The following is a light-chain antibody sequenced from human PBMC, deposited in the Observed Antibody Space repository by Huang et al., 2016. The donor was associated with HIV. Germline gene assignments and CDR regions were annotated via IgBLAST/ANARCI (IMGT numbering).Light chain of an antibody. CDR2: RTS. Sequence: DIQMTQSPSSLSAYVGDRVNITCRASRRVNNFLNWYQQKPGKAPKLLIYRTSTLQTGVPSICSGSGSGTDFTLTISSLQPEDFATYSCQQSYSSPRVTFGPGTTVDIK. V-gene: IGKV1-39*01. J-gene: IGKJ3*01. CDR3: QQSYSSPRVT. CDR1: RRVNNF.